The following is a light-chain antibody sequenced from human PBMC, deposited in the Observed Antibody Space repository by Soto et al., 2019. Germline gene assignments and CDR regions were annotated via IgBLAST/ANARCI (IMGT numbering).Light chain of an antibody. CDR3: SSYTSSSTV. CDR1: SSDVGGYKY. CDR2: DVS. J-gene: IGLJ1*01. V-gene: IGLV2-14*01. Sequence: QSALTQPASVSGSPGQSITISCTGTSSDVGGYKYVSWYQQHPGKAPKLMIYDVSNRPSGVSNRFSGSKSGNTASLTISGRPAEDEADYYCSSYTSSSTVFGTGTKLTVL.